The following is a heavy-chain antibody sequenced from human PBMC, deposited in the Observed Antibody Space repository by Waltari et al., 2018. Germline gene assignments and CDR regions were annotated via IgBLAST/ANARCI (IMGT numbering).Heavy chain of an antibody. V-gene: IGHV3-9*03. CDR2: ISWNSGSI. CDR3: AKALGYYYDSSAIDI. D-gene: IGHD3-22*01. J-gene: IGHJ3*02. Sequence: EVQLVESGGGLVQPGRSLRLSCAASGFTFDDYAMHWVRQAPGKGLEWVSGISWNSGSIGYADSVKGRFTISRDNAKNSLYLQMNSLRAEDMALYYCAKALGYYYDSSAIDIWGQGTMVTVSS. CDR1: GFTFDDYA.